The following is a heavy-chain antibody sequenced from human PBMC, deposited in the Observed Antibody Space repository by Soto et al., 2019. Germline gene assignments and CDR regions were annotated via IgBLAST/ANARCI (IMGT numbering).Heavy chain of an antibody. D-gene: IGHD1-7*01. CDR2: ISYSADKT. Sequence: GRSLRLSCAASGFTFNTYVMNWVRQAPGKGLEWVSTISYSADKTHYAGSVKGRFTICRDNSRDTLFLQMNSLRAEDAAVYYCARRARTATTNWGAFDVWGRGTMFTVSS. CDR3: ARRARTATTNWGAFDV. J-gene: IGHJ3*01. CDR1: GFTFNTYV. V-gene: IGHV3-23*01.